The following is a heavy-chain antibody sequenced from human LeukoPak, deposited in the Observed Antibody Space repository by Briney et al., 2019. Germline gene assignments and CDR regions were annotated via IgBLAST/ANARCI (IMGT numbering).Heavy chain of an antibody. CDR3: AREGGYCSSTSCYVGY. CDR1: GYTFTGYY. CDR2: INPNSGGT. V-gene: IGHV1-2*02. Sequence: ASVKVCCKASGYTFTGYYMHWVRQAPGQGLEWMGWINPNSGGTNYAQKFQGRVTMTRDTSISTAYMELSRLRSDDTAVYYCAREGGYCSSTSCYVGYWGQGTLVTVSS. D-gene: IGHD2-2*01. J-gene: IGHJ4*02.